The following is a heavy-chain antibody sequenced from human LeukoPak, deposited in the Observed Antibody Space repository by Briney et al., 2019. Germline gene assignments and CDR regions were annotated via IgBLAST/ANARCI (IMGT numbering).Heavy chain of an antibody. Sequence: PGGSLRLSCAASGFTFSSYAMTWVRQAPGKGLQWVSAVSGSGAHTYYADSVKGRFTISRDNSKNTLYLQMNSLRVEDTAVYYCAKSWNYYDSSGDDALDIWGQGTMVTVSS. CDR3: AKSWNYYDSSGDDALDI. CDR1: GFTFSSYA. D-gene: IGHD3-22*01. J-gene: IGHJ3*02. V-gene: IGHV3-23*01. CDR2: VSGSGAHT.